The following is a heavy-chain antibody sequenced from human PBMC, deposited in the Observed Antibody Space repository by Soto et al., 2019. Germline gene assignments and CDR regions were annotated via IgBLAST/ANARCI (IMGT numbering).Heavy chain of an antibody. CDR2: TYHSGST. CDR1: GGSISSGGYS. CDR3: ARGGRYSFDY. J-gene: IGHJ4*02. D-gene: IGHD3-10*01. V-gene: IGHV4-30-2*01. Sequence: SETLSLTCAVSGGSISSGGYSWSWIRQPPGKGLEWIGYTYHSGSTYYNPSLKSRVTISVDRSKNQFSLKLSSVTPEDTAIYYCARGGRYSFDYWDQGALVTVSS.